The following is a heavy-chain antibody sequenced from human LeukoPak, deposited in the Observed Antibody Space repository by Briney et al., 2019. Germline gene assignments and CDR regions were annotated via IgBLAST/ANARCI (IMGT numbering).Heavy chain of an antibody. CDR1: GYTFTSYG. CDR2: ISGYNGKT. Sequence: ASVKVSCKASGYTFTSYGISWVRQAPGQGLEWMGWISGYNGKTNYAQKFQGRVTITADKSTSTAYMELSSLRSEDTAVYYCARNQDYTEGLYYFDYWGQGTLVTVSS. D-gene: IGHD4-11*01. CDR3: ARNQDYTEGLYYFDY. V-gene: IGHV1-18*01. J-gene: IGHJ4*02.